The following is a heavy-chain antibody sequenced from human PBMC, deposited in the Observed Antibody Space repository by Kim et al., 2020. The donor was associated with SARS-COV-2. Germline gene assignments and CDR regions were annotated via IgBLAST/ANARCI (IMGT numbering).Heavy chain of an antibody. CDR3: AGDWGAFGH. D-gene: IGHD3-3*02. CDR2: IYTDGST. CDR1: DFTVTTYD. J-gene: IGHJ4*02. V-gene: IGHV3-53*01. Sequence: GGSLRLSCAASDFTVTTYDMSWVRQAPGKGLDWVSVIYTDGSTYYAGSVRGRFTISRDSSKNTVYLQMSSMGAEDTAVDYCAGDWGAFGHWGQGTLVTV.